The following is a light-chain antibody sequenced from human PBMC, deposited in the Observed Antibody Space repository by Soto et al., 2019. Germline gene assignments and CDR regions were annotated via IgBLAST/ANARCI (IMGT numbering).Light chain of an antibody. J-gene: IGKJ1*01. V-gene: IGKV1-33*01. Sequence: DIQMTQSPSSLSASVGDRVTITCQASQDISNYLNWYQQKPGKAPKLLIYDASNLETGVPSRFSGSGSGTDFTFTISSLQPEDIATYYCQQYNSYSWTFGQGTKV. CDR1: QDISNY. CDR3: QQYNSYSWT. CDR2: DAS.